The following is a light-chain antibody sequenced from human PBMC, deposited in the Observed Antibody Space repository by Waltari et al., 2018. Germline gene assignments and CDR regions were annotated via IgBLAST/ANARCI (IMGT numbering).Light chain of an antibody. Sequence: EVVMTQSPATLSVSPGERATLFCRTSQSVDYKLTWYQHKPGQAPSLLNDDISTRIPGIPARFSGGGSGTLFTLTISSLQSEDFAVYYCQQYDSWPQTFGGGTKVEIK. CDR1: QSVDYK. CDR3: QQYDSWPQT. V-gene: IGKV3-15*01. J-gene: IGKJ4*01. CDR2: DIS.